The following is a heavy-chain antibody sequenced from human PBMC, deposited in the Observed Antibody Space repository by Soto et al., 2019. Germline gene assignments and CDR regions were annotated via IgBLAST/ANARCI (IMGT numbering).Heavy chain of an antibody. V-gene: IGHV4-59*01. J-gene: IGHJ4*02. Sequence: SETLSLTCTVPGGSISRYYWSWIRQPPGKGLEWIGYIYYSGSTNYNPSLKSRVTISVDTSKNQFSRKLSSVTAADTAVYYCARSRMATIPVFDYWGQGTLVTVSS. D-gene: IGHD5-12*01. CDR3: ARSRMATIPVFDY. CDR1: GGSISRYY. CDR2: IYYSGST.